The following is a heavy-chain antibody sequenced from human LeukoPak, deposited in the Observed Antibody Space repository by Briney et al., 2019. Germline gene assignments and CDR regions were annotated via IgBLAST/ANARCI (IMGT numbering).Heavy chain of an antibody. Sequence: GGSLRLSCAASGFTLSSYSMNWVRQAPGKGLEWVSYISSSSSTIYYADSVKGRFTISRDNAKNSLYLQMNSLRAEDTAVYYCARDRRGYEPRYNWFDPWGQGTLVTVSS. V-gene: IGHV3-48*04. D-gene: IGHD5-12*01. CDR2: ISSSSSTI. CDR3: ARDRRGYEPRYNWFDP. J-gene: IGHJ5*02. CDR1: GFTLSSYS.